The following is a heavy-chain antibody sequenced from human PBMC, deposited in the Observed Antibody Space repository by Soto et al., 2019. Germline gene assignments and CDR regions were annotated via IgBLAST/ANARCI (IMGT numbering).Heavy chain of an antibody. V-gene: IGHV1-18*01. CDR1: GYTFTSYG. D-gene: IGHD4-17*01. CDR2: IGAYNGNT. CDR3: ARSALGGAATDHNWFDP. Sequence: QVQLVQSGAEVKKPGASVKVSCKASGYTFTSYGISWVRQAPGQGLEWMGWIGAYNGNTNYAQKLQGRVTMTTDTSTSTAYMELRSLRSDDTAVYYCARSALGGAATDHNWFDPWGQGTLVTVSS. J-gene: IGHJ5*02.